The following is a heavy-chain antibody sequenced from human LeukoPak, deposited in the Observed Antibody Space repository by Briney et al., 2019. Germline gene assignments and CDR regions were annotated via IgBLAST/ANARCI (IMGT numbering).Heavy chain of an antibody. CDR3: ANKWELPIPRDY. V-gene: IGHV3-23*01. J-gene: IGHJ4*02. CDR2: ISGSGGST. CDR1: GFTFSSYA. Sequence: LSGGSLRLSCAASGFTFSSYAMSWVRQAPGKGLEWVSAISGSGGSTYYADSVKGRFTISRDNSKNTLYLQMNSLRAEDTAVYYCANKWELPIPRDYWGQGTLVTVSS. D-gene: IGHD1-26*01.